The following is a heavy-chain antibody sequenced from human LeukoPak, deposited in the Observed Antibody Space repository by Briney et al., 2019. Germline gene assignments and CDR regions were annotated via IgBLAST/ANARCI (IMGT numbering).Heavy chain of an antibody. J-gene: IGHJ4*02. V-gene: IGHV1-18*01. D-gene: IGHD1-14*01. CDR2: ISGYNGNT. CDR1: GYTFTSYG. Sequence: ASVKVSCKASGYTFTSYGISWVRQAPGKGLEWMGWISGYNGNTNYAQKLQGRVTMTTDTSTSTVYMELRSLRSDDTAVYYCARSQGRAPTGLIGYWGQGTLVTVSS. CDR3: ARSQGRAPTGLIGY.